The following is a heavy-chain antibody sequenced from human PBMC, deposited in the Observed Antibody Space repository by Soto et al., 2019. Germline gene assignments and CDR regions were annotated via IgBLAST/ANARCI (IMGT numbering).Heavy chain of an antibody. CDR3: AKPRPLQYSSSSLFDY. Sequence: PAGSLRLSCPASGFTFSSYATSCVRQAPSKGLEWVSAISGRGGSSYYADSVKGRFTISRDNSKNTLYLQMNSLRAEDTAVYYCAKPRPLQYSSSSLFDYWGQGTLVTVSS. D-gene: IGHD6-6*01. V-gene: IGHV3-23*01. CDR1: GFTFSSYA. CDR2: ISGRGGSS. J-gene: IGHJ4*02.